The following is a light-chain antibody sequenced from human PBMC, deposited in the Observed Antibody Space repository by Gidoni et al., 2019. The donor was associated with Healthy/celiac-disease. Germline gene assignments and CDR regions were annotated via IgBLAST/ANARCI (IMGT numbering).Light chain of an antibody. V-gene: IGKV3-11*01. CDR2: DAS. Sequence: EIVLTQSPATLSLSPAERATLSCRASQSVSSYLAWYQQKPGQAPRLLLYDASNRATGIPARFSGSGSGTDFTLTISSLEPEDFAVYYCQQRSNWPPWTFGQGTKVEIK. CDR3: QQRSNWPPWT. J-gene: IGKJ1*01. CDR1: QSVSSY.